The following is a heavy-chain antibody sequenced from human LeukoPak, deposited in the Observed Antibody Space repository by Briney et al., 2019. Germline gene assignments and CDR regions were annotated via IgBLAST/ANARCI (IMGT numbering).Heavy chain of an antibody. J-gene: IGHJ5*02. D-gene: IGHD3-10*01. CDR3: ARLPWFGEPHNWFDP. Sequence: SETLSLTCTVSGGSISSYYWSWIRQPAGKGLEWIGRIYTSGSTNYNPSLKSRVTMSVDTSKNQFSLKLSSVTAADTAVYYCARLPWFGEPHNWFDPWGQGTLVTVSS. V-gene: IGHV4-4*07. CDR2: IYTSGST. CDR1: GGSISSYY.